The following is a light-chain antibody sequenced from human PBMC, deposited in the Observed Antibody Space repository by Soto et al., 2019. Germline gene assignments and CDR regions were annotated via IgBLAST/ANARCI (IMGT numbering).Light chain of an antibody. CDR3: QQYNSFPMYT. CDR1: QSIGSW. CDR2: HAS. V-gene: IGKV1-5*01. J-gene: IGKJ2*01. Sequence: DIQMTQSPSTLSASVGDRVTITCRASQSIGSWLAWYQQKPGKAPKILIYHASSLESGVPSRFSGSGSWTTVTLTISSLQPDDFATYYCQQYNSFPMYTFGQGTKLEIK.